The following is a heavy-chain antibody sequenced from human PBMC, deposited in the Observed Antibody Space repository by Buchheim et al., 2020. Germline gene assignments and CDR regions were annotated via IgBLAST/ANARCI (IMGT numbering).Heavy chain of an antibody. CDR3: ARDYIRDYDFWSGYYTKTFYYYYGMDV. J-gene: IGHJ6*02. Sequence: EVQLVESGGGLVKPGGSLRLSCAASGFTFSSYSMNWVRQAPGKGLEWVSSISSSSSYIYYADSVKGRFTISRDNAKNSLYLQMNSLRAEDTAVYYCARDYIRDYDFWSGYYTKTFYYYYGMDVWGQGTT. CDR1: GFTFSSYS. CDR2: ISSSSSYI. D-gene: IGHD3-3*01. V-gene: IGHV3-21*01.